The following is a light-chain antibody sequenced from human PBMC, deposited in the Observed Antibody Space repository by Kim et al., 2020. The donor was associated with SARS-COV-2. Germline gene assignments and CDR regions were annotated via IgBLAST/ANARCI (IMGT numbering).Light chain of an antibody. CDR3: QQYNS. V-gene: IGKV1-5*03. J-gene: IGKJ2*01. CDR1: QSISSW. Sequence: PSTLSASVGDGVTSTCRARQSISSWLACDQQKPGKAPKLLIYKASSLESGVPSRFSGSGSGTEFTLTISSLHPDDFATYYCQQYNSFGQGTKLEI. CDR2: KAS.